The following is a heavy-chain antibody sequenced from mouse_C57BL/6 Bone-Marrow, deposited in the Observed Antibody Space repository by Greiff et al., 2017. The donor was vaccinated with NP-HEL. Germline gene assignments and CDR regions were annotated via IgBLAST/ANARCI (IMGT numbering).Heavy chain of an antibody. Sequence: QVQLKESGPELVKPGASVKISCKASGYSFTSYYIHWVKQRPGQGLEWIGWIYPGSGNTKYNEKFKGKATLTADTSSSTAYMQLSSLTSEDSAVYYCARGYYGSLYYFDYWGQGTTLTVSS. J-gene: IGHJ2*01. CDR2: IYPGSGNT. D-gene: IGHD1-1*01. CDR1: GYSFTSYY. V-gene: IGHV1-66*01. CDR3: ARGYYGSLYYFDY.